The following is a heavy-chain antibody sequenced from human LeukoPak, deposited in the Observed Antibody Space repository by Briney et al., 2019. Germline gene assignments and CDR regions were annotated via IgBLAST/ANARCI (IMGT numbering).Heavy chain of an antibody. V-gene: IGHV4-59*08. CDR3: ARRSNYMDV. CDR2: IYYIGGT. D-gene: IGHD4-11*01. J-gene: IGHJ6*03. CDR1: GGSINSDY. Sequence: PSETLSLTCTVSGGSINSDYWSWIRHRPGKGLEWIGYIYYIGGTNYNPSLKSRVTISLDTSKNQSSLNLRSVTAADTAVYYCARRSNYMDVWGKGTTVTVSS.